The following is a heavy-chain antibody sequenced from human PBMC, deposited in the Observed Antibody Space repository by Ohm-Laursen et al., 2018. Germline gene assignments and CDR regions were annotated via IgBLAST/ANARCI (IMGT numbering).Heavy chain of an antibody. V-gene: IGHV3-74*01. Sequence: SLRLSCAASGFTFSSIWMHWVRQAPGKGLMWVSRINTDGSSTAYADSVKGRFTISRDNAKNTLYLQMNSLRAEDTAVYHCASWWTRGMWGQGTTVTVSS. D-gene: IGHD2-15*01. CDR1: GFTFSSIW. CDR3: ASWWTRGM. CDR2: INTDGSST. J-gene: IGHJ3*02.